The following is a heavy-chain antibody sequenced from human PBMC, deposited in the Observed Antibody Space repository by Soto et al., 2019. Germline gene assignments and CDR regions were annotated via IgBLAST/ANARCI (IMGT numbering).Heavy chain of an antibody. CDR3: ASRYGSFFDY. CDR1: GGSISSYY. D-gene: IGHD3-10*01. J-gene: IGHJ4*02. Sequence: QVQLQESGPGLVKPSETLSLTCTVSGGSISSYYWSWIRQPPGKGLEWIGYIYYSGSTNYNPSLKRRFTISEDTPKTQSPLRLGFVPAADAAVYYGASRYGSFFDYWGQGPLVPVPS. V-gene: IGHV4-59*08. CDR2: IYYSGST.